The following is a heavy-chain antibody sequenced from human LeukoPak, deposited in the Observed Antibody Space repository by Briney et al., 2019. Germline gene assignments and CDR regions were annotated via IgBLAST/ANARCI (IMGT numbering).Heavy chain of an antibody. CDR2: IYYSGST. CDR3: ARHSGATTNYLDY. J-gene: IGHJ4*02. CDR1: GGSISSSSYY. V-gene: IGHV4-39*01. D-gene: IGHD1-26*01. Sequence: SETLSLTRTVSGGSISSSSYYWGWIRQPPGKGLEWIGSIYYSGSTYYNPSLKSRVTISIDTSKNQFSLKLSSVTAADTAVYYCARHSGATTNYLDYWGQGTLVTVPS.